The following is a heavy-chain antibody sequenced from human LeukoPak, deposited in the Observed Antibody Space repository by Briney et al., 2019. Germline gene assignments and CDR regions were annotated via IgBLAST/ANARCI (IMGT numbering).Heavy chain of an antibody. J-gene: IGHJ6*02. D-gene: IGHD6-19*01. CDR2: IIPIFGTA. V-gene: IGHV1-69*13. CDR3: ATETVAESAAPYYYYGMDV. CDR1: GGTFSSYA. Sequence: SVKVSCTASGGTFSSYAISWVRQAPGQGLEWMGGIIPIFGTANYAQKFQGRVTITADESTSTAYMELSSLRSEDTAVYYCATETVAESAAPYYYYGMDVWGQGTTVTVSS.